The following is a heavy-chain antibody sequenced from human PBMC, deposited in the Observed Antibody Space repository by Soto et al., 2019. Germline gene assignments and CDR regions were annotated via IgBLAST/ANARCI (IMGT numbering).Heavy chain of an antibody. CDR3: AKDPFLYFYDSSGRLHYFDY. CDR1: GFTFSSYA. CDR2: ISGSGGST. V-gene: IGHV3-23*01. J-gene: IGHJ4*02. D-gene: IGHD3-22*01. Sequence: GGSLRLSCAASGFTFSSYAMSWVRQAPGKGLEWVSAISGSGGSTYYADSVKGRFTISRDNSKNTLYLQMNSLRAEDTGVYYCAKDPFLYFYDSSGRLHYFDYWGQGTLVTVSS.